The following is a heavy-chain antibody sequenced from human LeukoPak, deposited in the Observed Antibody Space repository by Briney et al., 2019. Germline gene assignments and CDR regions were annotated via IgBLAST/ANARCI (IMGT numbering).Heavy chain of an antibody. V-gene: IGHV5-51*01. Sequence: GESLKISCKGSGYSFTSYWIGWVRQMPGKGLEWMGIIYPGDSDTRYSPSFQGQVTISADKSISTAYLQWSSLKASDTAMYYCARLGGIQLWLTSPFDYWGQGTLVTVSS. CDR2: IYPGDSDT. D-gene: IGHD5-18*01. CDR3: ARLGGIQLWLTSPFDY. J-gene: IGHJ4*02. CDR1: GYSFTSYW.